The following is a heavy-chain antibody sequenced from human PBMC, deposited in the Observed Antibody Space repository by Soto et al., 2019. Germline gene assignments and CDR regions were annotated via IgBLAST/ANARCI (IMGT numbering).Heavy chain of an antibody. Sequence: ASVNVSCKTSGYTFSNYGITWVRQAPGQPLEWLGWISLYSDGTNYAQKFQGRVSMTTDTSTTTAYMELRSLRSGDTAVYYCARVVPGAEAWFGPWGQGTQVTVSS. CDR1: GYTFSNYG. J-gene: IGHJ5*02. CDR3: ARVVPGAEAWFGP. V-gene: IGHV1-18*01. CDR2: ISLYSDGT. D-gene: IGHD2-2*01.